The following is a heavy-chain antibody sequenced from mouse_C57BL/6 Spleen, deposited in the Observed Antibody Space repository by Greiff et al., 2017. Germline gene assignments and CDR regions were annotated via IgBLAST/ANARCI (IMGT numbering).Heavy chain of an antibody. Sequence: QVQLQQSGPELVKPGASVKISCKASGYAFSSSWMNWVKQRPGKGLEWIGRIYPGDGDTNYNGKFKGKATLTADKSSSTAYMQLSRLTSEDSAVYFGAREGWLLRSFDYWGQGTTLTVSS. CDR1: GYAFSSSW. D-gene: IGHD2-3*01. CDR3: AREGWLLRSFDY. V-gene: IGHV1-82*01. J-gene: IGHJ2*01. CDR2: IYPGDGDT.